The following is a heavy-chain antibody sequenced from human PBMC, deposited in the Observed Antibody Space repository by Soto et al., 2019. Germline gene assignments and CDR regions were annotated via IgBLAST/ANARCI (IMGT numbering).Heavy chain of an antibody. CDR1: GFTFSSYA. Sequence: EVQLLESGGGLVQPGGSLRLSCAASGFTFSSYAMSWVRQAPGKGLEWVSAISGSGGSTYYADSVKGRFTISRDNYKXXXXXXXXXXXXXXTXVXXXXXSSTPFDYWGQGTLVTVSS. J-gene: IGHJ4*02. D-gene: IGHD6-13*01. V-gene: IGHV3-23*01. CDR3: XXSSTPFDY. CDR2: ISGSGGST.